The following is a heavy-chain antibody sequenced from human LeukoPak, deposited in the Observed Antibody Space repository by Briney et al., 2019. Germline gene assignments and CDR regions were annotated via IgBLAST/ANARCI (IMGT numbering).Heavy chain of an antibody. V-gene: IGHV3-23*01. Sequence: GGSLRLSCAASGFTFSSYAMTWVPQAPGKGLEWVSSISVGSISTYYADSMKGRFTISRDNSKNTLYLQMNSLRAEDTATYYCAKGSDRYYYDYWGQGTLVTVSS. CDR1: GFTFSSYA. J-gene: IGHJ4*02. CDR3: AKGSDRYYYDY. CDR2: ISVGSIST.